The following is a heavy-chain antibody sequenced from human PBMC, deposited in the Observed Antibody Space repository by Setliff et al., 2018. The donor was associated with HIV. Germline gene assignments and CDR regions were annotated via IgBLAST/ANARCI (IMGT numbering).Heavy chain of an antibody. CDR2: AYHSGSA. CDR1: GYSINRGYY. V-gene: IGHV4-38-2*01. J-gene: IGHJ5*02. Sequence: PSETLSLTCAVSGYSINRGYYWGWIRQPPGKGLEWIGSAYHSGSANYNPSLKSRVTISVDTSKNQFSLKLTSVTAADTAVYYCARGLQAWGSAGPNWFDPWGQGTLVTVSS. CDR3: ARGLQAWGSAGPNWFDP. D-gene: IGHD7-27*01.